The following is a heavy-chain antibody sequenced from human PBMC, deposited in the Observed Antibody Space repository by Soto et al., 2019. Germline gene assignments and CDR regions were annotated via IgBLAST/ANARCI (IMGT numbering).Heavy chain of an antibody. CDR1: GVSISSYF. V-gene: IGHV4-59*01. Sequence: PSETLSLTCTVSGVSISSYFWSWIRQPPGRGLEWIGYTYHRGSTNYGPFLKSRVAISLDTSENQFSLKVNSVTAADTAVYYCARIGGYHGPLDYWGQGTPVTVSS. D-gene: IGHD3-16*02. J-gene: IGHJ4*02. CDR2: TYHRGST. CDR3: ARIGGYHGPLDY.